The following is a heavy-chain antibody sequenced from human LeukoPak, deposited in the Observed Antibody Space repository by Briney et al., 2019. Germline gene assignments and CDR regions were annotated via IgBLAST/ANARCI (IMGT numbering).Heavy chain of an antibody. CDR2: ISTYNGNT. D-gene: IGHD4-17*01. Sequence: VKVSCKASGYSFVLYGISWVRQAPGQGPEWMGWISTYNGNTRYAEKFQGRVTMTTDTPTSTAYMELRSLRSDDTAVYYCARDEDYGIFVNVDYWGQGTLVTVSS. CDR3: ARDEDYGIFVNVDY. V-gene: IGHV1-18*01. J-gene: IGHJ4*02. CDR1: GYSFVLYG.